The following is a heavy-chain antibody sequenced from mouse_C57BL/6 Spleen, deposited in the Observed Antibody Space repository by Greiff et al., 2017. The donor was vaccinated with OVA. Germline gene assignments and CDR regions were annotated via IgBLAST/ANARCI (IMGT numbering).Heavy chain of an antibody. CDR1: GFTFSDYG. CDR3: ARGLYYGSSYLFAD. J-gene: IGHJ3*01. Sequence: EVNVVESGGGLVKPGGSLKLSCAASGFTFSDYGMHWVRQAPEKGLEWVAYISSGSSTIYYADTVKGRFTISRDNAKNTLFLQMTSLRSEDTAMYYCARGLYYGSSYLFADWGQGTLVTVSA. D-gene: IGHD1-1*01. V-gene: IGHV5-17*01. CDR2: ISSGSSTI.